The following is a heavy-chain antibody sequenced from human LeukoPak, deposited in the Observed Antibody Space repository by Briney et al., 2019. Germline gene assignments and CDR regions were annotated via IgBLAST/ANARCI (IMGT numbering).Heavy chain of an antibody. Sequence: ASVKVSCKALGYTFTTYDINWVRQATGQGPEWMGWMNPDTGNTGYAQKFQGRVTITRNTSINTAYIELSSLRSEDTAVYYCAVVMRLLWSGELSRAFDIWGQGTMVTVSS. V-gene: IGHV1-8*03. D-gene: IGHD3-10*01. J-gene: IGHJ3*02. CDR3: AVVMRLLWSGELSRAFDI. CDR1: GYTFTTYD. CDR2: MNPDTGNT.